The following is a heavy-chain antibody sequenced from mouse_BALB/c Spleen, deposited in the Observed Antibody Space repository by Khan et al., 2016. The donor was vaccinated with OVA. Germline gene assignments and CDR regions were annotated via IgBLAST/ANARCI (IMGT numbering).Heavy chain of an antibody. V-gene: IGHV1-77*01. CDR2: IYPGSDST. D-gene: IGHD4-1*01. J-gene: IGHJ3*01. Sequence: QVQLQQSGPELVKPGASVKMSCKASGYTFTDYVMNWVKQRNGQGLEWIGQIYPGSDSTYYNEKFKGKATLTADRSSSTAYMQLSNLTSEDSAVSYCARAGWDVFAYWGQGTLVTVSA. CDR3: ARAGWDVFAY. CDR1: GYTFTDYV.